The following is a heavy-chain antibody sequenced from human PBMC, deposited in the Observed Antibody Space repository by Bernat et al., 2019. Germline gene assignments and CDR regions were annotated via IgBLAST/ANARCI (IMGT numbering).Heavy chain of an antibody. CDR2: ISSSGSTI. J-gene: IGHJ4*02. Sequence: EVQLVESGGGLVQPGGSLRLSCAASGFTVSSNYMSWVRQAPGKGLEWVSYISSSGSTIYYADSVKGRFTISRDNAKNSLYLQMNSLRAEDTAVYYCAREVANQRYYYDSSGYHPLDYWGQGTLVTVSS. D-gene: IGHD3-22*01. V-gene: IGHV3-48*03. CDR3: AREVANQRYYYDSSGYHPLDY. CDR1: GFTVSSNY.